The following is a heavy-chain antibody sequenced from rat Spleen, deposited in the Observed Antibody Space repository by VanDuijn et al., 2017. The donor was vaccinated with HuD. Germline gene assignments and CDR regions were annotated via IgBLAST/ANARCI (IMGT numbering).Heavy chain of an antibody. CDR3: TRAPGKGYVMDA. Sequence: QVQLKESGPGLVQPSQTLSLTCTVSGFSLTSNSVHWVRQPPGKGLEWMGVMWRSGSTEYNSGLKSRLSISRDTSKSQVFLKMNSLQTEDTAIYYCTRAPGKGYVMDAWGQGTAVTVSS. V-gene: IGHV2-1*01. J-gene: IGHJ4*01. CDR1: GFSLTSNS. CDR2: MWRSGST. D-gene: IGHD5-1*01.